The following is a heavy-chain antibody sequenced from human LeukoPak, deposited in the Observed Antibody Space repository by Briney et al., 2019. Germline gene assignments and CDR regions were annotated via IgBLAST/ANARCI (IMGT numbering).Heavy chain of an antibody. CDR2: IYYSGST. CDR3: ASNHYDFWSGPITYYYYGMDV. J-gene: IGHJ6*02. V-gene: IGHV4-39*01. CDR1: GGPISSSSYY. Sequence: SETLSLTCTVSGGPISSSSYYWGWIRQPPGKGLEWIGSIYYSGSTYYNPSLKSRVTISVDTSKNQFSLKLSSVTAADTAVYYCASNHYDFWSGPITYYYYGMDVWGQGTTVTVSS. D-gene: IGHD3-3*01.